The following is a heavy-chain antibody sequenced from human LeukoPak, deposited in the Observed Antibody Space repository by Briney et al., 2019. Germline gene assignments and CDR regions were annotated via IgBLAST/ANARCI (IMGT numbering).Heavy chain of an antibody. Sequence: ASVKVSYMASGYTFTSYCISWVRQAPGQGLDWMDWLSAYNGNTNYAHKLQSRVTMTTDTSTSTAYMELRSLRSDDTAVYYCARDNPDILTGYPFDYWGQGTLVTVSS. D-gene: IGHD3-9*01. J-gene: IGHJ4*02. V-gene: IGHV1-18*01. CDR3: ARDNPDILTGYPFDY. CDR2: LSAYNGNT. CDR1: GYTFTSYC.